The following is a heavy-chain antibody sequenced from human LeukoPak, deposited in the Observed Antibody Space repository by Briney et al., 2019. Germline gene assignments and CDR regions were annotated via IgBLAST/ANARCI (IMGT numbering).Heavy chain of an antibody. V-gene: IGHV3-48*03. J-gene: IGHJ4*02. D-gene: IGHD2-2*01. CDR1: GFTFSSYE. CDR3: ARRYCSSTSCLFDH. Sequence: GGSLRLSCAASGFTFSSYEMNWVRQAPGKGLEWVSSISTSGTSIYYADSVKGRFTVSRDNAKNSLYLQMNSLRAEDTAVYYCARRYCSSTSCLFDHWGQGTLVTVSS. CDR2: ISTSGTSI.